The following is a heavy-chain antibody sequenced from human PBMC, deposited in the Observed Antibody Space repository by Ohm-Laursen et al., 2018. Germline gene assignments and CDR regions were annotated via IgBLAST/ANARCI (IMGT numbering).Heavy chain of an antibody. D-gene: IGHD6-13*01. Sequence: SLRLSCAATGFTFSSYEMNWVRQAPGKGLEWVSYISSSGSTIYYADSVKGRFTISRDNAKNSLYLQMNSLRAEDTAVYYCARFTRSSWYYFDYWGQGTLVTVSS. J-gene: IGHJ4*02. CDR1: GFTFSSYE. CDR2: ISSSGSTI. CDR3: ARFTRSSWYYFDY. V-gene: IGHV3-48*03.